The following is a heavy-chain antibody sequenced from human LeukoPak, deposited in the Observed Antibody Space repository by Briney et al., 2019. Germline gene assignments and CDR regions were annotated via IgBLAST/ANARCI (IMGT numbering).Heavy chain of an antibody. V-gene: IGHV3-30*04. J-gene: IGHJ4*02. D-gene: IGHD6-13*01. CDR1: GFKFYSYA. Sequence: GGSLRLSCAASGFKFYSYAMHWVRQAPCKGLEWVASISFDGSEKYYRDSVKGRFTISRDNSKNTVSLQMNSLRPEDTAVYYCARSPGPAAVAFDYWGQGTLVTVSS. CDR2: ISFDGSEK. CDR3: ARSPGPAAVAFDY.